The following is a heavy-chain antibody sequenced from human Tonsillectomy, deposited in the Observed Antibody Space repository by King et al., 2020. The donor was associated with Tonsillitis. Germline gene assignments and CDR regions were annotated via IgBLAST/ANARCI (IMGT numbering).Heavy chain of an antibody. CDR1: GGSFSGYY. J-gene: IGHJ4*02. CDR3: ARGLYDSSGYYLFDY. D-gene: IGHD3-22*01. Sequence: VQLQQWGAGLLKPSETLSLTCAVYGGSFSGYYWTWIRQPPGKGLEWIGEMNHSGSTNYNPSLKSRVTISVDTSKNQFSLKLSSVTAADTVVYYCARGLYDSSGYYLFDYWGQGTLVTVSS. CDR2: MNHSGST. V-gene: IGHV4-34*01.